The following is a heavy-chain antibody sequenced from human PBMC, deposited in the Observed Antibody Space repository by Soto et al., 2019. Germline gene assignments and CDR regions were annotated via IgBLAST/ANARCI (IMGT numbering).Heavy chain of an antibody. Sequence: QVQLVQSGAEVKKPGASVKVSCKASGYTFTSYGISWVRQAPGQGLEWMGWLSAYNGNTNYAQKLQGRGTMTTDTSTSTAYMELRSLRSDDTAVYYCARATQYDFWSGYSPDYWGQGTLVTVSS. J-gene: IGHJ4*02. CDR1: GYTFTSYG. V-gene: IGHV1-18*01. D-gene: IGHD3-3*01. CDR3: ARATQYDFWSGYSPDY. CDR2: LSAYNGNT.